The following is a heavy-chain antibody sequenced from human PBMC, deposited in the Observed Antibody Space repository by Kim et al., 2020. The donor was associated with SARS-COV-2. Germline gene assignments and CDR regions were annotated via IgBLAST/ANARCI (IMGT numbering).Heavy chain of an antibody. D-gene: IGHD3-3*01. J-gene: IGHJ5*02. V-gene: IGHV4-39*01. CDR3: ARSKAGFWSGYYIGWFDP. Sequence: RSRVTISVDTSKNQFSLKLSSVTAADTAVYYCARSKAGFWSGYYIGWFDPWGQGTLVTVSS.